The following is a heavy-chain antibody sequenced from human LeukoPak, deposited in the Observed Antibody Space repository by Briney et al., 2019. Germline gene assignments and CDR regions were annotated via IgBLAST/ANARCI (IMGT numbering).Heavy chain of an antibody. J-gene: IGHJ5*02. CDR1: GFTFSSYS. V-gene: IGHV3-48*01. Sequence: GGSLRLSCAASGFTFSSYSMNWVRQAPGKGLEWVSYISSSSSTIYYADSVKGRFTISGDNAKNSLYLQMNSLRAEDTAVYYCARQLAAAGSWFAPWGQGTLVTVSS. CDR2: ISSSSSTI. D-gene: IGHD6-13*01. CDR3: ARQLAAAGSWFAP.